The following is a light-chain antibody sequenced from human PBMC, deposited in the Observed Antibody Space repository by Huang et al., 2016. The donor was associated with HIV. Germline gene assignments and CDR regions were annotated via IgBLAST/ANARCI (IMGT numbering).Light chain of an antibody. V-gene: IGKV1-39*01. CDR2: GAS. CDR1: QNINSY. CDR3: QQSDNIPPT. Sequence: DIQMTQSPSSLSASVGDRVTITCRASQNINSYLNWYQKKPGKAPKVLIYGASILQSGVPARFSGSGSGTDFTLTISSLQPDDFATCYCQQSDNIPPTFGQGTRV. J-gene: IGKJ1*01.